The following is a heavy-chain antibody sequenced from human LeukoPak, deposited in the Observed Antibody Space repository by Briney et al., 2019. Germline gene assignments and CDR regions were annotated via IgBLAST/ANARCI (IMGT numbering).Heavy chain of an antibody. D-gene: IGHD6-13*01. J-gene: IGHJ6*03. CDR1: GGSISSSSYY. Sequence: SETLSLTCTVSGGSISSSSYYWGWIRQPPGKGLEWIGSIYYSGSTYYNPSLKSRVTISVDTSKNQFSLKLSSVTAADTAVYYCAREEGGSSSPQDYYMDVWGKGTTVTVSS. CDR3: AREEGGSSSPQDYYMDV. V-gene: IGHV4-39*07. CDR2: IYYSGST.